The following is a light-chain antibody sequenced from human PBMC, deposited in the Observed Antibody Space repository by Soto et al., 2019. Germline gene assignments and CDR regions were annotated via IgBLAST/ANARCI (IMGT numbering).Light chain of an antibody. J-gene: IGKJ2*01. Sequence: EIVLTQSPATLSFSPGERATLSCRASQRVSSYLAWYQQKPGQAPRLLIYDASNRATGIPARFSGSGSGTDFTLTISSLEPEDFAVYYCQQRSNWPPQYTFGQGTKLEIK. CDR1: QRVSSY. V-gene: IGKV3-11*01. CDR3: QQRSNWPPQYT. CDR2: DAS.